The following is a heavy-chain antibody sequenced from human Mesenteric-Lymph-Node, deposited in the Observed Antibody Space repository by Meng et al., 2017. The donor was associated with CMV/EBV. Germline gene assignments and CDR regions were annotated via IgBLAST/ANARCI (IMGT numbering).Heavy chain of an antibody. V-gene: IGHV4-39*07. D-gene: IGHD5-18*01. CDR3: ARAPGYSYNYPYYGMDV. J-gene: IGHJ6*02. CDR2: IYYSGST. Sequence: SETLSLTCTVSGGSISSSRYYWGWIRQPPGKGLEWIGSIYYSGSTYYNPSLKSRVTISVDTSKNQFSLKLSSVTAADTALYYCARAPGYSYNYPYYGMDVWGQGTTVTVSS. CDR1: GGSISSSRYY.